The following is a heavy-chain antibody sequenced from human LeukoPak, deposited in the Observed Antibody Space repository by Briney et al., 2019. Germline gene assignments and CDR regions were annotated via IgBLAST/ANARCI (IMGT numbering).Heavy chain of an antibody. J-gene: IGHJ5*02. CDR3: ARDYYGSGGHNWFDP. D-gene: IGHD3-10*01. Sequence: GESLQISCKGPGYSFTSYWIGWVRQLPGKGLEWTGIIYPGDSDTRYSPSFQGQVTISADKSISTAYLQWSSPKASDTAMYYCARDYYGSGGHNWFDPWGQGTLVTVSS. V-gene: IGHV5-51*01. CDR2: IYPGDSDT. CDR1: GYSFTSYW.